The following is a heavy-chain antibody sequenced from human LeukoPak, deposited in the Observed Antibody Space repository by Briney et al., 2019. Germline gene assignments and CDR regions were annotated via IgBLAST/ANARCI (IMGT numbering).Heavy chain of an antibody. J-gene: IGHJ6*04. CDR3: AELGITMIGGV. Sequence: GGSLRLSCAASGSTFSSYWMSWVRQAPGKGLEWVANIKQDGSEKYYVDFVKGRFTISRDNAKNSLYLQMNSLRAEDTAVYYCAELGITMIGGVWGKGTTVTISS. V-gene: IGHV3-7*01. D-gene: IGHD3-10*02. CDR1: GSTFSSYW. CDR2: IKQDGSEK.